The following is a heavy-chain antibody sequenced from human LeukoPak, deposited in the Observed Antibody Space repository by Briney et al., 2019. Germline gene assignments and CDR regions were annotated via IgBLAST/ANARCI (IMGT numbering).Heavy chain of an antibody. CDR3: ARAQLTGDPVGGDY. CDR2: IYYSGST. Sequence: SETLSLTCTVSGGSISSYYWSWIRQPPGKGLEWIGYIYYSGSTNYNPSLKSRVTVSVDTSKNQFSLKLSSVTAADTAVYYCARAQLTGDPVGGDYWGQGTLVTVSS. CDR1: GGSISSYY. J-gene: IGHJ4*02. D-gene: IGHD7-27*01. V-gene: IGHV4-59*01.